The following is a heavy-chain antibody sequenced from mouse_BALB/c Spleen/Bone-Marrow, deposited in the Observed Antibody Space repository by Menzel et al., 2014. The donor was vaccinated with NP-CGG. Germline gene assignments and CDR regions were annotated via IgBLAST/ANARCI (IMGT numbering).Heavy chain of an antibody. CDR2: INSNGGST. CDR3: ARVWYFDY. V-gene: IGHV5-6-3*01. J-gene: IGHJ2*03. CDR1: GFTFSSYG. Sequence: DVKLVESGGGLVQPGGSLELSCAASGFTFSSYGMSWVRQTPDKRLELVATINSNGGSTYYPDSVKGRFTISRDNAENTLYLQMSSLKSEDTAMYYCARVWYFDYWGQGTSLTVSS.